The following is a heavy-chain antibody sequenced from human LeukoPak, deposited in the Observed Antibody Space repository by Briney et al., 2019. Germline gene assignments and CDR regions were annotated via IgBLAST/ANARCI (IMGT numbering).Heavy chain of an antibody. CDR1: GGTFSIYT. D-gene: IGHD3-22*01. CDR2: IIPILGIA. V-gene: IGHV1-69*02. Sequence: GSSVEVSFKASGGTFSIYTISWVRQAPGQGREWMGGIIPILGIANYAQKFQGRVTITADKSTSTAYMELSSLRSEDTAVYYCASSEGYYYDSSGLMGYWGQGTLVTVSS. CDR3: ASSEGYYYDSSGLMGY. J-gene: IGHJ4*02.